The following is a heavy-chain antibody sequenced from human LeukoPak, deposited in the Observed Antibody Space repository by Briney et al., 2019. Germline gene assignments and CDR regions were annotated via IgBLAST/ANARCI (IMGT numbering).Heavy chain of an antibody. Sequence: SETLSLTCSVSGGSISPYYWSWIRQPPGKGLEWIGYIYYSGSTNYNPSLKSRVTISVDTSKNQFSLKLSSVTAADTAVYYCARRIMVRGPRGGHWFDPWGQGTLVTVSS. V-gene: IGHV4-59*08. CDR1: GGSISPYY. CDR2: IYYSGST. D-gene: IGHD3-10*01. CDR3: ARRIMVRGPRGGHWFDP. J-gene: IGHJ5*02.